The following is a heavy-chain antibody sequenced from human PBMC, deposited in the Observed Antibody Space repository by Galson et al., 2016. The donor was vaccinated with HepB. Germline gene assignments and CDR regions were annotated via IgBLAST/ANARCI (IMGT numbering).Heavy chain of an antibody. Sequence: SETLSLTCIVSGDSMTSNTYFWGWIRQSPGKGLEWIGSVHESGNTPYNPSLTTRLSISIDASKKQFSPKLTSVTAADTAVYYCVRHADKTNQMVTAFDYWGRGTLVTVSS. V-gene: IGHV4-39*01. J-gene: IGHJ4*02. CDR1: GDSMTSNTYF. CDR2: VHESGNT. CDR3: VRHADKTNQMVTAFDY. D-gene: IGHD2-21*02.